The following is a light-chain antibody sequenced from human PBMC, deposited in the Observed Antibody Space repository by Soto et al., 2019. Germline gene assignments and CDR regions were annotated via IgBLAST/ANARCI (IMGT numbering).Light chain of an antibody. CDR1: QRVSSGY. Sequence: ELLRRRSPGTLSLAPGEKATLSCRASQRVSSGYLAWYQQKPGQAPRLLIYGASNRATDIPDRFSGRGSGTDFTLTISRLEPEDFAVYYCQQYGSSPPSSTFAQGTRLEIK. CDR2: GAS. V-gene: IGKV3-20*01. CDR3: QQYGSSPPSST. J-gene: IGKJ5*01.